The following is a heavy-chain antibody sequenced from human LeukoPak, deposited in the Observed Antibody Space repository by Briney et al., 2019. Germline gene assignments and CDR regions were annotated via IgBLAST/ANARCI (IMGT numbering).Heavy chain of an antibody. D-gene: IGHD3-10*01. CDR3: ARDRRGGYYGSGSYYGNWFDP. J-gene: IGHJ5*02. CDR2: IYYSGST. Sequence: SETLSLTCTVSGGSINSGDYYWSWIRQPPGKGLEWIGYIYYSGSTYYNPSLKSRVAISVDTSKNQFSLKLSSVTAADTAVYYCARDRRGGYYGSGSYYGNWFDPWGQGTLVTVSS. CDR1: GGSINSGDYY. V-gene: IGHV4-30-4*01.